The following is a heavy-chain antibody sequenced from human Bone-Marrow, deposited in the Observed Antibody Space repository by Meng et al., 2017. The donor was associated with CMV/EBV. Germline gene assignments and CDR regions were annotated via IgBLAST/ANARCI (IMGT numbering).Heavy chain of an antibody. J-gene: IGHJ6*02. V-gene: IGHV3-74*01. Sequence: GESLKISCAASGFTFSSYWMHWVRQAPGKGLVWVSRINSDGSSTSYADSVKGRFTISRDNAKNTLYLQMNSLRAEDTAVYYCARTYTSSSAISYYYYGMDVWGQGTTVTVSS. CDR2: INSDGSST. CDR3: ARTYTSSSAISYYYYGMDV. D-gene: IGHD6-6*01. CDR1: GFTFSSYW.